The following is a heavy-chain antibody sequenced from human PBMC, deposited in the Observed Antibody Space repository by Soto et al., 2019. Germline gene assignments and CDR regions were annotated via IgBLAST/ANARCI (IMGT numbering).Heavy chain of an antibody. CDR2: IGTAGDT. CDR3: ARAIATAGSIYYGMDV. D-gene: IGHD6-13*01. CDR1: GFTFSSYD. V-gene: IGHV3-13*01. J-gene: IGHJ6*02. Sequence: PGGSLRLSCAASGFTFSSYDMHWVRQATGKGLEWVSAIGTAGDTYYPGSVKGRFTISRENAKNSLYLQMNSLRAGDTAVYYCARAIATAGSIYYGMDVWGQGTTVTVSS.